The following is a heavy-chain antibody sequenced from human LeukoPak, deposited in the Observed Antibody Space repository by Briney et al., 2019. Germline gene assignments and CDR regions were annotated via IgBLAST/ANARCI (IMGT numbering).Heavy chain of an antibody. Sequence: SETLSLTCTVSGGSITSYYWSWIRQPPGKGLEWIGYIYYSGSTNYNPSLKSRVTISVDTSKNQFSLKLSSVTAADTAVYYCARVTIFGVVIRRYYFDYWGQGTLVTVSS. V-gene: IGHV4-59*01. D-gene: IGHD3-3*01. CDR3: ARVTIFGVVIRRYYFDY. CDR2: IYYSGST. J-gene: IGHJ4*02. CDR1: GGSITSYY.